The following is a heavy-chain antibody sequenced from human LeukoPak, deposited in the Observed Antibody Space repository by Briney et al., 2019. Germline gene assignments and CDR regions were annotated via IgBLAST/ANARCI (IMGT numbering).Heavy chain of an antibody. J-gene: IGHJ6*03. D-gene: IGHD1-1*01. V-gene: IGHV4-59*01. CDR3: ARVSWFPGTSYYYMDV. CDR1: GGSISSYY. CDR2: VSDSGTT. Sequence: SETLSLTCTVSGGSISSYYWSWIRQPPGKGLEWFGYVSDSGTTNYNPSLKSRVTISVDTSKIQFSLKLSSVTAADTAVYYSARVSWFPGTSYYYMDVWGKGTTVTVSS.